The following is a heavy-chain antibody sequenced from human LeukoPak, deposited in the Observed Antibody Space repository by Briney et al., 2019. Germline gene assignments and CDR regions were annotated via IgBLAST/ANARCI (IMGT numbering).Heavy chain of an antibody. D-gene: IGHD1-1*01. CDR3: ARGTLSYWYFDL. V-gene: IGHV1-18*01. CDR2: ISAYNGNT. Sequence: RASVKVSCQASGYTFTSYGISWVRQAPGQGLEWMGWISAYNGNTNYAQKLQGRVTMTSDTSTSTAYMELRSLRSDDTAVYYCARGTLSYWYFDLWGRGTLVTVSS. CDR1: GYTFTSYG. J-gene: IGHJ2*01.